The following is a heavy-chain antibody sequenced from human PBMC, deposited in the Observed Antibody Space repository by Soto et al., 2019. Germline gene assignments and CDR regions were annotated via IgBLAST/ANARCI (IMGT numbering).Heavy chain of an antibody. V-gene: IGHV3-23*01. CDR3: AKDRSYPRDHFHF. D-gene: IGHD5-18*01. CDR1: GFTFSTYA. Sequence: PGGSLRLSCAASGFTFSTYALSWVRQAPGKGLEWVSAISANGQGIYYADSVRGRFTISRDNSKNTIFLHMDSLRAEDTAVYYFAKDRSYPRDHFHFRGQGTLGTGTS. CDR2: ISANGQGI. J-gene: IGHJ4*02.